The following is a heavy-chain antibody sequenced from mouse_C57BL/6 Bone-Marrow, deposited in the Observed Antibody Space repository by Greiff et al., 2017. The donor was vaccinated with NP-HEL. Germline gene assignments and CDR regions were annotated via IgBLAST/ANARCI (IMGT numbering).Heavy chain of an antibody. CDR2: IYPGSGNT. D-gene: IGHD1-1*02. CDR1: GYTFTDYY. Sequence: VQLQQSGAELVRPGASVKLSCKASGYTFTDYYINWVKQRPGQGLEWIARIYPGSGNTYYNEKFKGKATLTAEKSSSTAYMQLSSLTSEDSAVYFCARSEGGYWGQGTTLTVSS. V-gene: IGHV1-76*01. CDR3: ARSEGGY. J-gene: IGHJ2*01.